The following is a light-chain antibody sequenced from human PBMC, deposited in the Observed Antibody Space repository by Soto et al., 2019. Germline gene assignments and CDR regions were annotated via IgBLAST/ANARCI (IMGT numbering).Light chain of an antibody. J-gene: IGKJ1*01. V-gene: IGKV3-15*01. CDR2: RAS. Sequence: EILMTQSPATLSVSPGARATLSCRASQSVSSNLAWYQQRPGQAPRLLIYRASTRATGIPARFSGSGSGTEFTLTISSLQSEDFTVYSCLQYHNLWAFGQGTKVDIK. CDR3: LQYHNLWA. CDR1: QSVSSN.